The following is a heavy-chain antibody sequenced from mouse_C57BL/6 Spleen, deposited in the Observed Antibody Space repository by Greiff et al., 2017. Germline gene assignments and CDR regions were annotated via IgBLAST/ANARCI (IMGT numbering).Heavy chain of an antibody. V-gene: IGHV1-4*01. J-gene: IGHJ4*01. CDR1: GYTFTSYT. Sequence: QVQLQQSGAELARPGASVKMSCKASGYTFTSYTMHWVKQRPGQGLEWIGYINPSSGYTKYTQKFKDKATLTADKSSSTAYMQLSSLTSEDSAVYYCARSSIAGAMDYWGQGTSVTVSS. CDR2: INPSSGYT. CDR3: ARSSIAGAMDY. D-gene: IGHD2-12*01.